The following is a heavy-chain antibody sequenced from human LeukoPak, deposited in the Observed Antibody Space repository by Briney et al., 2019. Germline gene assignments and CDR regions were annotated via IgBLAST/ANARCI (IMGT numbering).Heavy chain of an antibody. V-gene: IGHV1-69*13. CDR2: IIPIFGTA. Sequence: FSVTVSCKASGGTFSSYAISWVRQAPGQGLEWMGGIIPIFGTANYAQKFQGRVTITADESTSTAHMELSSLRSEDTAVYYCVSEGASTIYGMDVWGQGTAVTVSS. J-gene: IGHJ6*02. CDR1: GGTFSSYA. CDR3: VSEGASTIYGMDV. D-gene: IGHD5/OR15-5a*01.